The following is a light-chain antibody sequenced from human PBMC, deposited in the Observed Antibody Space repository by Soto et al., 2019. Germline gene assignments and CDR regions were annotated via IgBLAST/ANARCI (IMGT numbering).Light chain of an antibody. V-gene: IGKV2-40*01. CDR2: TLS. J-gene: IGKJ1*01. Sequence: DIVMTQSPLSLPLTPGALATSSYRSSQSLLYLDDGKIYLDWFLQRPGQSPQLLIYTLSHRASGVPDRLSGSGSGTDFALKISRVEAADVGVSYCMQRIEFPWTFGHGTQVE. CDR1: QSLLYLDDGKIY. CDR3: MQRIEFPWT.